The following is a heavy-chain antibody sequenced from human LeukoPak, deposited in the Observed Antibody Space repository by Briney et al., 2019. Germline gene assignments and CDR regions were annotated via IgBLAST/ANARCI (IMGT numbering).Heavy chain of an antibody. D-gene: IGHD3-10*01. CDR2: IHYTGST. J-gene: IGHJ5*02. V-gene: IGHV4-59*01. CDR1: GGSINSYY. Sequence: SETLSLTCSVSGGSINSYYWSWIRQPPGKGLECIGYIHYTGSTNYNPSLKSRVTISVDTSKNQFSLKLSSVTAADTAIYYCARGGYYGSGNDFRFDPWGQGTLVTVSS. CDR3: ARGGYYGSGNDFRFDP.